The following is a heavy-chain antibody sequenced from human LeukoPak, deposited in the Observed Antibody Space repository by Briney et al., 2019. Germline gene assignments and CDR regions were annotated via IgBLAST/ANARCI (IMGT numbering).Heavy chain of an antibody. CDR1: GDSIKDYY. D-gene: IGHD6-19*01. CDR2: MSKSGNT. Sequence: SETLSLPCTVSGDSIKDYYWSWIRQSAGKGLEWIGRMSKSGNTNCNPSLKSRLTMSIETSKNQFSLKLNSVTAADTAVYYCARQGSENYFDSWGLGTLVTVSS. J-gene: IGHJ4*02. V-gene: IGHV4-4*07. CDR3: ARQGSENYFDS.